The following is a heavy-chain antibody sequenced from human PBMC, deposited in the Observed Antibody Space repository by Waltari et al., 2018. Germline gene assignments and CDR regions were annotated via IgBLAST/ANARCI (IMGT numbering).Heavy chain of an antibody. CDR3: ARYFTSEKEGAMAFFDY. CDR1: GGTFSSYA. J-gene: IGHJ4*02. Sequence: QVQLVQSGAEVKKPGSSVKVSCKASGGTFSSYAISWVRQAPGQGLEWMGWFTPTCGTANYAQKFQGRFMITTDESTGTAYMEMSSLRSEDTAVYYCARYFTSEKEGAMAFFDYWGQGTLVTVSS. CDR2: FTPTCGTA. V-gene: IGHV1-69*05. D-gene: IGHD1-26*01.